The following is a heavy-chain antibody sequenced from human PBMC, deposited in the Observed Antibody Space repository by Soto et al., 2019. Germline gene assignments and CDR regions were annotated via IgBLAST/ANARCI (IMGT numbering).Heavy chain of an antibody. CDR2: IHHSGST. V-gene: IGHV4-4*02. D-gene: IGHD6-13*01. CDR3: ARDQGSHPGD. J-gene: IGHJ4*02. Sequence: QVQLQESGPGLVRPSGTVSLTSAVSGGSISNGDWWSWVRQPPGKGLEWIGEIHHSGSTNYNPSLKSRVTMSVVPAKNLFSLTLNSVTAADTAFYYCARDQGSHPGDWGQGTLVSVSS. CDR1: GGSISNGDW.